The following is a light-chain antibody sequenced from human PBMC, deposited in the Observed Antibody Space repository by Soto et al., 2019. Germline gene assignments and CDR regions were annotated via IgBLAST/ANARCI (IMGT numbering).Light chain of an antibody. J-gene: IGLJ2*01. CDR1: XSDVGSYNL. V-gene: IGLV2-23*01. CDR3: CSYAGSVV. CDR2: EGS. Sequence: QSALTQPASVSGSPGQSXTIXXTGTXSDVGSYNLVSWYQQHPGKAPKLMIYEGSKRPSGVSNRFSGSKSGNTASLTISGLQAEDEADYYCCSYAGSVVFGGGTKLTVL.